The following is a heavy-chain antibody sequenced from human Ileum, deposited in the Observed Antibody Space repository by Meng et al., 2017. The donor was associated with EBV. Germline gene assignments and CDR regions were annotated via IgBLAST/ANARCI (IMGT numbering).Heavy chain of an antibody. D-gene: IGHD2-8*01. CDR2: INHARGP. J-gene: IGHJ4*02. CDR3: ASNGAFSLDH. V-gene: IGHV4-4*02. CDR1: AGSISNEHW. Sequence: QVRLQGSAPGLVGPSGTLSVTCSVSAGSISNEHWWSWVRPSPGKGLEWIGEINHARGPNYNPSLKIRVIISVDKSNNHFSLRLSAVTAADTAVYYCASNGAFSLDHWGQGTLVTVSS.